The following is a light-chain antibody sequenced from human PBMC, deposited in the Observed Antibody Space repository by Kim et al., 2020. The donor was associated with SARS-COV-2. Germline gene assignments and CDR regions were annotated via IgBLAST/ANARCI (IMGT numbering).Light chain of an antibody. CDR3: QQYKTYYT. J-gene: IGKJ2*01. CDR1: ESISDW. V-gene: IGKV1-5*03. CDR2: KAS. Sequence: SASIGDRVTITCRASESISDWLAWYQQKPGKAPKLLISKASSLENGVPVRFSGSGSGTEFTLTINNLQPDDFASYYCQQYKTYYTFGQGTKLEI.